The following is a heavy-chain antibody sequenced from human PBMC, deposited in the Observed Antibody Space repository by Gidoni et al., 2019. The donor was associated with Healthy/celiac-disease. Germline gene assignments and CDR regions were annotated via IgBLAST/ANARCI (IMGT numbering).Heavy chain of an antibody. V-gene: IGHV1-18*01. D-gene: IGHD2-15*01. Sequence: QVQLVQSGAEVKKPGASVNVSCQASGYTFTSYGLSWVRQAPGQGLEWMGWISAYNGNTNYAQKLQGRVTMTTDTSTSTAYMELRSLRSDDTAVYYCARWTLGYCSGGSCYGGDFDYWGQGTLVTVSS. CDR3: ARWTLGYCSGGSCYGGDFDY. CDR1: GYTFTSYG. CDR2: ISAYNGNT. J-gene: IGHJ4*02.